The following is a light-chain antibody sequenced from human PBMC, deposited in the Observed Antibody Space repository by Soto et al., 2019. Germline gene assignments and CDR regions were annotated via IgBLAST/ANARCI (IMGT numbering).Light chain of an antibody. J-gene: IGKJ2*01. Sequence: EIVLTQSPGTLSLSPGARATLSCRASQSVSSSYLAWYQQKPGQAPRLLIYGASSRATGIPDRFSGSGSGTDFTLTISRLEPEDFAVYYCQQYGSSPEDTFGQGTKLEIK. V-gene: IGKV3-20*01. CDR2: GAS. CDR1: QSVSSSY. CDR3: QQYGSSPEDT.